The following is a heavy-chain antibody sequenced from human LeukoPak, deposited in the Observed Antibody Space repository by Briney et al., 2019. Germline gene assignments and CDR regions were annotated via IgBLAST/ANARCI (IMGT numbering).Heavy chain of an antibody. V-gene: IGHV3-23*01. Sequence: PGGSLRLSCAASGFTFSSYAMSWVRQAPGKGLEWVSAISGSGGSTYYADSVKGRFTIPRDNSKNTLYLQMNSLRAEDTAVYYCAKSHPYYYGSGSYYDWGQGTLVTVSS. CDR1: GFTFSSYA. CDR3: AKSHPYYYGSGSYYD. CDR2: ISGSGGST. J-gene: IGHJ4*02. D-gene: IGHD3-10*01.